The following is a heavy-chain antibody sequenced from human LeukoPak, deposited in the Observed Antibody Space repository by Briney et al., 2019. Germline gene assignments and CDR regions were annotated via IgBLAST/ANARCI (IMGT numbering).Heavy chain of an antibody. J-gene: IGHJ4*02. CDR1: GFTFSSYW. Sequence: GGSLRLSCAASGFTFSSYWMSWVRRAPGKGLEWVSYISGSGSNIYYADSVKGRFTISRDNAKNSLYLQMNSLRADDTAVYYCARVLGAVAGTANYWGQGTLVTVSS. V-gene: IGHV3-48*01. CDR2: ISGSGSNI. D-gene: IGHD6-19*01. CDR3: ARVLGAVAGTANY.